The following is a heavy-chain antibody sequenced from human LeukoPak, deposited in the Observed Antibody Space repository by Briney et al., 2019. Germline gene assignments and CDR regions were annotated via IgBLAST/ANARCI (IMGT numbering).Heavy chain of an antibody. V-gene: IGHV1-69*05. Sequence: SVKVSCKASGGTFSSYAISWVRQAPGQGLEWMGRIIPIFGTANYAQKFQGRVTITTDESTSTAYMELSSLRSEDTAVYYCARYLRSSGQLVHADWFDPWGQGTLVTVSS. CDR3: ARYLRSSGQLVHADWFDP. J-gene: IGHJ5*02. CDR2: IIPIFGTA. CDR1: GGTFSSYA. D-gene: IGHD6-6*01.